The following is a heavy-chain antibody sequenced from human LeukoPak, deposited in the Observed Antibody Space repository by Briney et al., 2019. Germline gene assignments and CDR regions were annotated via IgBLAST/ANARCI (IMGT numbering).Heavy chain of an antibody. CDR1: GFTFSSYG. D-gene: IGHD3-10*01. V-gene: IGHV3-33*01. CDR2: IWYDGSNK. CDR3: ARVAGSITVYFDY. J-gene: IGHJ4*02. Sequence: GRSLRLSCAASGFTFSSYGMHWVRQAPGKGLEWVAVIWYDGSNKYYADSVKGRFTISRDNSKNTLYLQMNSLRAEDTAVYYCARVAGSITVYFDYWGQGTLVTVSS.